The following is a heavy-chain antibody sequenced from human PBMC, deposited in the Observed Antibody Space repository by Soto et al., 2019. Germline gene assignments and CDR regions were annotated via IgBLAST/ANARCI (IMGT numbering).Heavy chain of an antibody. V-gene: IGHV3-33*01. CDR2: IWYDGSNK. Sequence: PGGSLRLSCAASGFTFSSYGMHWVRQAPGKGLEWVAVIWYDGSNKYYADSVKGRFTISRDNSKNTLYLQMNSLRAEDTAVYYCARDGPVRYFDWLRNYDYYGMDVWGQGTMVTVSS. D-gene: IGHD3-9*01. CDR1: GFTFSSYG. CDR3: ARDGPVRYFDWLRNYDYYGMDV. J-gene: IGHJ6*02.